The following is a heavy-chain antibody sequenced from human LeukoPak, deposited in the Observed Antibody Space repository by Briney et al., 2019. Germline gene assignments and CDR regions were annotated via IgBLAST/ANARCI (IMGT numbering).Heavy chain of an antibody. CDR2: FDPEDGET. Sequence: ASVKVSCKVSGYTLTELSMHWVRQAPGKGLEWMGGFDPEDGETIYAQKFQGRVTMTEDTSTDTAYMELSSLRSEDTAVYYCARVGIAVAGRAFDIWGQGTMVTVSS. CDR1: GYTLTELS. V-gene: IGHV1-24*01. J-gene: IGHJ3*02. CDR3: ARVGIAVAGRAFDI. D-gene: IGHD6-19*01.